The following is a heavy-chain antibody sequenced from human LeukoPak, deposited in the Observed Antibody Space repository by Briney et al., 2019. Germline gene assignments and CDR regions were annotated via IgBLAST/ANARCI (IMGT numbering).Heavy chain of an antibody. CDR2: INPSGGST. V-gene: IGHV1-46*01. J-gene: IGHJ3*02. CDR3: ARDSGPTNHASDI. Sequence: ASVKVSCKASRYTFTSYYMHWVRQAPGQGLEWMGIINPSGGSTNYAQKFLGRVTMTRDTSTSTVYMELSSLRSDDTAVYYCARDSGPTNHASDIWGQGTMVTVSS. D-gene: IGHD3-10*01. CDR1: RYTFTSYY.